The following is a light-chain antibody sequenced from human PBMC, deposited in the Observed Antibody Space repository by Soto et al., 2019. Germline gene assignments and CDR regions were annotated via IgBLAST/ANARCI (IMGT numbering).Light chain of an antibody. V-gene: IGKV1-39*01. CDR1: QSLSSY. Sequence: DIQMTQSPSSLSASVGDRVTITCRASQSLSSYLNWYQQNPGKAPKLLIYAASSLQSGVPSRFSGSGSGTDFTLTISSLQPEDFATYYCQQSYSTPFTFGPGTKVDIK. CDR2: AAS. CDR3: QQSYSTPFT. J-gene: IGKJ3*01.